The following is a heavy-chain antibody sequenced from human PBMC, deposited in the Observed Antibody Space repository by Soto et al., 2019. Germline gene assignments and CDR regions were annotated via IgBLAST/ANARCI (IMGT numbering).Heavy chain of an antibody. CDR2: IYWDDDK. CDR3: AHSRPPRLLDY. Sequence: QITLKESGPTLVKPTQTLTLTCTFSGFSLSTSGVGVGWLRQPPGTALEWLALIYWDDDKRYSSSLNSRLTITKYTAKNQGVLTMPNMDPVDTATYSCAHSRPPRLLDYWGQGTMVTESS. CDR1: GFSLSTSGVG. J-gene: IGHJ4*02. V-gene: IGHV2-5*02. D-gene: IGHD6-6*01.